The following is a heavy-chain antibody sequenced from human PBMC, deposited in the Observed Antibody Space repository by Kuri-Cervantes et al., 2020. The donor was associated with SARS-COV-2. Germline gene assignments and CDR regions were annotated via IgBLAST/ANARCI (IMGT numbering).Heavy chain of an antibody. CDR1: GFTFDDYG. V-gene: IGHV3-20*04. CDR2: INWNGGST. CDR3: AKESWYEDSRLGYFDL. D-gene: IGHD2-15*01. Sequence: GGSLRLSCAASGFTFDDYGMSWVRQAPGKGLEWVSGINWNGGSTGYADSVKGRFTISRDNAKNSLYLQMNSLRAEDTALYYCAKESWYEDSRLGYFDLWGRGTLVTVSS. J-gene: IGHJ2*01.